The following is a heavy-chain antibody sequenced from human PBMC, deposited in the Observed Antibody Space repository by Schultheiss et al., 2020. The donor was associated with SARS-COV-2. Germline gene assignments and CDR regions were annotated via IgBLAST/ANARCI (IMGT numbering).Heavy chain of an antibody. CDR2: INPIGGST. CDR1: GYTFISYY. V-gene: IGHV1-46*01. D-gene: IGHD6-19*01. Sequence: ASVKVSCKASGYTFISYYIHWVRQAPGQGLECMGKINPIGGSTSNAQKFRGRVTITADESTSTAYMELSSLRSEDTAVYYCARDLLGWSTYYYYGMDVWGQGTTVTVSS. CDR3: ARDLLGWSTYYYYGMDV. J-gene: IGHJ6*02.